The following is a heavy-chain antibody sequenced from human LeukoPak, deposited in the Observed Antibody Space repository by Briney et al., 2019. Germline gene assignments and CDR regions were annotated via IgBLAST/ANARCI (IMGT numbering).Heavy chain of an antibody. Sequence: GGSLRLSCAASGFTFSNAWMSWVRQAPGKGLEWVGRIKSKTDGGTTDYAAPVKGRFTISRDDSKNTLYLQMNSLKTEDTAVYYCTTDEVIAAAGPFDIWGQGTMVTVSS. J-gene: IGHJ3*02. CDR2: IKSKTDGGTT. D-gene: IGHD6-13*01. CDR1: GFTFSNAW. CDR3: TTDEVIAAAGPFDI. V-gene: IGHV3-15*01.